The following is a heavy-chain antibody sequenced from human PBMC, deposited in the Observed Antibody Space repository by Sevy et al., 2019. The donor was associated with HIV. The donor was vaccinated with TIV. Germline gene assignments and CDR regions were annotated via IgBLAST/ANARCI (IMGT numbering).Heavy chain of an antibody. CDR2: ISYDGSNK. CDR1: GFTFSSYA. V-gene: IGHV3-30-3*01. J-gene: IGHJ4*02. CDR3: ARAGVEDY. Sequence: GGSLRLSCAASGFTFSSYAMHCVRQAPGKGLEWVAVISYDGSNKYYADSVKGRFTISRDNSKNTLYLQMNSLRAEDTAVSYCARAGVEDYWGQGTAVTVSS. D-gene: IGHD2-15*01.